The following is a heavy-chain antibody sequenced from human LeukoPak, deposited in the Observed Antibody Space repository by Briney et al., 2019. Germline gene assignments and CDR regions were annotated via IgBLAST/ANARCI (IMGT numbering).Heavy chain of an antibody. Sequence: ASVKVSCKASGYTFTSYHIHWVRQAPGQGLEWMGLINPSGGTTSYAQKFQGRVTMTRDMSTSTVYMELSSLRSEDTAVYYCASYLRGWPLKYWGQGTLVTVSS. CDR3: ASYLRGWPLKY. CDR2: INPSGGTT. J-gene: IGHJ4*02. D-gene: IGHD6-19*01. CDR1: GYTFTSYH. V-gene: IGHV1-46*01.